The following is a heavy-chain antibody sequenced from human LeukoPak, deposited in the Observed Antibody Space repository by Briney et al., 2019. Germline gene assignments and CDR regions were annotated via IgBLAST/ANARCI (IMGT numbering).Heavy chain of an antibody. J-gene: IGHJ4*02. Sequence: SETLSLTCTVSGGSISSYYWSWIRQPPGKGLEWIGYIYYSGSTNYNPSLKSRVTISVDKSKNQFSLKLSSVTAADTAVYYCARGAYYDFWSAIDYWGQGTLVTVSS. CDR1: GGSISSYY. D-gene: IGHD3-3*01. V-gene: IGHV4-59*12. CDR2: IYYSGST. CDR3: ARGAYYDFWSAIDY.